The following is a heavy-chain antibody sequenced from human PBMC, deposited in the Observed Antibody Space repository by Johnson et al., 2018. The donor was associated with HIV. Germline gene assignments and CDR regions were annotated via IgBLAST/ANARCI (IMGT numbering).Heavy chain of an antibody. D-gene: IGHD6-6*01. CDR1: GFSFSNFG. CDR2: IRYDGSNK. CDR3: STGFYSSSSWDAFDI. Sequence: QEKLVESGGGVVQPGRSLRLSCAASGFSFSNFGMHWVRQAPGKGLEWVAFIRYDGSNKYYADSVKGRFMVSRDDSKDTLYLQMNSLKTEDTGVYYCSTGFYSSSSWDAFDIWGQGTMVTVSS. V-gene: IGHV3-30*02. J-gene: IGHJ3*02.